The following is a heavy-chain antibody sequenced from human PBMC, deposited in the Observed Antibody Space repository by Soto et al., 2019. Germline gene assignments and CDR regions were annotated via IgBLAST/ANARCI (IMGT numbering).Heavy chain of an antibody. CDR2: ISGSGGST. J-gene: IGHJ4*02. CDR1: GFTFSSYA. V-gene: IGHV3-23*01. Sequence: GGSLRLSCAASGFTFSSYAMSWVRQAPGKGLEWVSAISGSGGSTYYADSVKGRFTISRDNSKNTLYLQMNSLRAEDTAVYYCAKDYYGSGSYYEPTDYWGQGTLVTVSS. D-gene: IGHD3-10*01. CDR3: AKDYYGSGSYYEPTDY.